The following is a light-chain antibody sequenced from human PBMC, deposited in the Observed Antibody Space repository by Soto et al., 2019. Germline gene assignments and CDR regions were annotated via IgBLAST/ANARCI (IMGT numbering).Light chain of an antibody. CDR3: HEVKSYPHD. V-gene: IGKV1-9*01. Sequence: DIQIAQSASFLSACVGGRVKITCRSSQSANTFLAWYQQKPGRAPRLLIYVASSLQTGVPSRFSGSGAGTEFTLTINILQPEDSATYDCHEVKSYPHDFGGGTKVDIK. CDR1: QSANTF. CDR2: VAS. J-gene: IGKJ4*01.